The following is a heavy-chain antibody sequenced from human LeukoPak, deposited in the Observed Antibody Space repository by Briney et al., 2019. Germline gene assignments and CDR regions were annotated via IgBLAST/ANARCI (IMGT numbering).Heavy chain of an antibody. CDR1: GFTFSDYH. CDR2: ISGSSIYT. J-gene: IGHJ4*02. Sequence: GGSLRLSCAASGFTFSDYHMTWIRQAPGKGLEWVSYISGSSIYTRYADSVKGRFSISRDNAKNSLYLQMNSLRAEDTALYYCVRDISGYYFDYWGQGTLVTVSS. V-gene: IGHV3-11*05. CDR3: VRDISGYYFDY. D-gene: IGHD3-22*01.